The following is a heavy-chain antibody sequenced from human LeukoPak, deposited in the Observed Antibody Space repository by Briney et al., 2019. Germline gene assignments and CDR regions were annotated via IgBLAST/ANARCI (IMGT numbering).Heavy chain of an antibody. D-gene: IGHD6-19*01. CDR2: ISPNNGNT. V-gene: IGHV1-18*01. J-gene: IGHJ4*02. Sequence: ASVKVSCKASGYTFRSYDITWVGQAPGQGLEWMGWISPNNGNTNYAQKFQGRVTMTTDAPTSTAYMEMRSLRSDDTAVYYCARDRDSSGWHVADYWGQGTLVTVSS. CDR3: ARDRDSSGWHVADY. CDR1: GYTFRSYD.